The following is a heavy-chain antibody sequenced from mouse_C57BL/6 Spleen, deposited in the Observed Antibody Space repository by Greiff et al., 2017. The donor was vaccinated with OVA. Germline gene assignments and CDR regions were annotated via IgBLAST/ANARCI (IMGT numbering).Heavy chain of an antibody. V-gene: IGHV1-66*01. J-gene: IGHJ4*01. D-gene: IGHD4-1*01. CDR1: GYSFTSYY. CDR3: ARLTRDYAMDY. Sequence: QVQLKQSGPELVKPGASVKISCKASGYSFTSYYIHWVKQRPGQGLEWIGWIYPGSGNTKYNEKFKGKATLTADTSSSTAYMQLSSLTSEDSAVYYCARLTRDYAMDYWGQGTSVTVSS. CDR2: IYPGSGNT.